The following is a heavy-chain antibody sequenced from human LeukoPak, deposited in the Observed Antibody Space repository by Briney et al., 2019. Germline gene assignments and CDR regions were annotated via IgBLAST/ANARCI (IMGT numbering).Heavy chain of an antibody. CDR3: ARDNLWGLGFDY. J-gene: IGHJ4*02. CDR2: IYYSGST. D-gene: IGHD3/OR15-3a*01. Sequence: SSETLSLTCTVSGGSITNYYWTWIRQPPGKGLEWIGYIYYSGSTYYNPSLKSRVTISVDTSKNQFSLKLSSVTAADTAVYYCARDNLWGLGFDYWGQGTLVTVSS. CDR1: GGSITNYY. V-gene: IGHV4-59*06.